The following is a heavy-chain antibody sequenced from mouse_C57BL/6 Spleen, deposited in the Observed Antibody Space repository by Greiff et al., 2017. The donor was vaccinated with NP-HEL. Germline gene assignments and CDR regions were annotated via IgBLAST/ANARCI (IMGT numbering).Heavy chain of an antibody. D-gene: IGHD2-5*01. V-gene: IGHV1-55*01. CDR2: IYPGSGST. J-gene: IGHJ1*03. CDR3: ARSYYSNWYFDV. CDR1: GYTFTSYW. Sequence: VQLQQSGAELVKPGASVKMSCKASGYTFTSYWITWVKQRPGQGLEWIGDIYPGSGSTNYNEKFKSKATLTVDTSSSTAYMQLSSLTSEDSAVYYCARSYYSNWYFDVWGTGTTVTVSS.